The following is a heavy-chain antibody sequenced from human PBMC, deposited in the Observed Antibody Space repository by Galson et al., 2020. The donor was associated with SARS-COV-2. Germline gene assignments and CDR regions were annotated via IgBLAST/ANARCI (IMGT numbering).Heavy chain of an antibody. CDR1: GTSINSGSYS. Sequence: SETLSLTCAVSGTSINSGSYSWNWIRQPPGKGLEWLGYISHSGGTYYNPSLKSRVTISGDRSKNQFSLRLSSVTAADTAVYYCARLHYGEYAPEAFDIWGPGTRVTVAS. D-gene: IGHD4-17*01. CDR2: ISHSGGT. V-gene: IGHV4-30-2*01. J-gene: IGHJ3*02. CDR3: ARLHYGEYAPEAFDI.